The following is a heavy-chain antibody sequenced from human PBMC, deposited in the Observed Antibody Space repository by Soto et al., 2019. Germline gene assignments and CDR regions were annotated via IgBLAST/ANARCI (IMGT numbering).Heavy chain of an antibody. Sequence: EVQLVESGGGLVQPGRSLRLSCAASGFNFDVYAMHWVRQAPGKGLEWVSGISWNSDTIDYADSVRGRFTISRDNARDSLDLQMNSLRGEDTALYYCAKDHYVSSPNYFEDWGQGTLVTVSS. CDR3: AKDHYVSSPNYFED. CDR1: GFNFDVYA. CDR2: ISWNSDTI. V-gene: IGHV3-9*01. J-gene: IGHJ4*01. D-gene: IGHD3-10*02.